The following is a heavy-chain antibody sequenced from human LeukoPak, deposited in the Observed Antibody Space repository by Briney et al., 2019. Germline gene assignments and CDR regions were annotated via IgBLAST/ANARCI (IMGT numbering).Heavy chain of an antibody. Sequence: SETLSLTCAVYGGSFSGYYWSWLRQPPGKGLEWIGEINHSGSTNYNPSLKSRVTISVDTSKNQFSLKLSSVTAADTAVYYCARVYPQQWLAPRYFDYWGQGTLVTVSS. J-gene: IGHJ4*02. CDR2: INHSGST. CDR3: ARVYPQQWLAPRYFDY. D-gene: IGHD6-19*01. V-gene: IGHV4-34*01. CDR1: GGSFSGYY.